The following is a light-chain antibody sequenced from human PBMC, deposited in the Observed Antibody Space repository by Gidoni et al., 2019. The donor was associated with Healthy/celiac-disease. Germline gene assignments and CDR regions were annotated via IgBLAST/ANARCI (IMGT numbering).Light chain of an antibody. CDR3: QQRSNWPPWT. CDR2: DAS. CDR1: QGVSSY. Sequence: EIVLTQSPATLSWSPGERATLSCRASQGVSSYLSWYQKKPGQAPRLLIYDASNRATGIPARFSGSGSGTDFPLTISSLEPEDFAVYYCQQRSNWPPWTFGQGTKVEIK. V-gene: IGKV3-11*01. J-gene: IGKJ1*01.